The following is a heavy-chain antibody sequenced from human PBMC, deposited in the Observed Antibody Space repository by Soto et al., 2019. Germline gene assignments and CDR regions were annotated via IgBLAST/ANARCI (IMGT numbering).Heavy chain of an antibody. CDR2: ISYNGNNK. J-gene: IGHJ3*02. V-gene: IGHV3-30*04. CDR3: ARRSFPYSGSPLEPWSDALDI. Sequence: QVQLVESGGGVVQPGRSLRLSCAASGFSISTYALHWVRQAPGKGPEWVAIISYNGNNKHYADSVKGRFTISRDNSKNRVELQMNNLKVEDTAMYYCARRSFPYSGSPLEPWSDALDIWGQGTMVTVSS. CDR1: GFSISTYA. D-gene: IGHD1-26*01.